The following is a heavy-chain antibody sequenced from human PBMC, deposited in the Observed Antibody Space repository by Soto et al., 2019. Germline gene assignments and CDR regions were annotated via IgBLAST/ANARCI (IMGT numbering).Heavy chain of an antibody. D-gene: IGHD2-15*01. J-gene: IGHJ4*02. CDR1: GGSVSSGSYY. CDR3: ARDRRPCGGNPPLFAN. CDR2: IYYSGST. V-gene: IGHV4-61*01. Sequence: QVQLQESGPGLVKPSETLSLTCTVSGGSVSSGSYYWSWIRQPPGKGLEWIGYIYYSGSTNYNHSLKSRVTISVDTSKNQCYLKLSSENDAATAGYYCARDRRPCGGNPPLFANWGQGPLVTVSS.